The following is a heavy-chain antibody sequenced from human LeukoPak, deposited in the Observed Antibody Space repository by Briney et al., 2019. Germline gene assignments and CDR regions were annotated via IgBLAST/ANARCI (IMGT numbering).Heavy chain of an antibody. CDR3: AGDRYGYYYDSSGYRYYYYMDV. Sequence: GGSLRLSCAASGFTFSDYYMSWIRQAPGKGLEWVSYISSSGSTIYYADSVKGRFTISRDNAKNSLYLQMNSLRAEDTAVYYCAGDRYGYYYDSSGYRYYYYMDVWGKGTTVTVSS. CDR1: GFTFSDYY. D-gene: IGHD3-22*01. J-gene: IGHJ6*03. CDR2: ISSSGSTI. V-gene: IGHV3-11*04.